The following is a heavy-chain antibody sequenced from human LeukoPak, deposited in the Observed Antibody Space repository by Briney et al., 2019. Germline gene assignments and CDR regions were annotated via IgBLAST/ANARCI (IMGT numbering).Heavy chain of an antibody. CDR2: ISGGGETT. Sequence: PGGSLRLSCAASGFTFSNYAMNWVRQAPGKGLEWVSSISGGGETTYYADSAKGRFTISRDNSQNTLYLKMNSLRAEDAAVSYCARDYADYCGYFFFAYWGQGTLVTVSS. CDR1: GFTFSNYA. J-gene: IGHJ4*02. CDR3: ARDYADYCGYFFFAY. D-gene: IGHD4-17*01. V-gene: IGHV3-23*01.